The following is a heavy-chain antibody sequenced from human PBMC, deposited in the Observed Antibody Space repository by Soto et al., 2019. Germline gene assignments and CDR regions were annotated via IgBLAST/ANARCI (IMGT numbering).Heavy chain of an antibody. Sequence: GASVKVSCKASGYTFTDSYVHWVRQAPGQGLEWMGWINPNSGDTNYAQKFQGRVTMTRDASISTAYMDLSRLRSDDTAVYYCARDVAGTADYYQYGMDVWGQGTTVTVSS. V-gene: IGHV1-2*02. J-gene: IGHJ6*02. CDR2: INPNSGDT. D-gene: IGHD2-21*02. CDR3: ARDVAGTADYYQYGMDV. CDR1: GYTFTDSY.